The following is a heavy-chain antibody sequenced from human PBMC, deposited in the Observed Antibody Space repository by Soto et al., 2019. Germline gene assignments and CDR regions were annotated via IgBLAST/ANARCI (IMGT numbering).Heavy chain of an antibody. J-gene: IGHJ6*02. CDR3: AKALPALTGGPLYYGMDV. D-gene: IGHD2-8*02. CDR2: ISGSGGST. V-gene: IGHV3-23*01. CDR1: GFTFSSYA. Sequence: PGGSLRLSCAASGFTFSSYAMSWVRQAPGKGLEWVSAISGSGGSTYYADSVKGRFTISRDNSKNTLYLQMNSLRAEDTAVYYSAKALPALTGGPLYYGMDVWGQGTTVTVSS.